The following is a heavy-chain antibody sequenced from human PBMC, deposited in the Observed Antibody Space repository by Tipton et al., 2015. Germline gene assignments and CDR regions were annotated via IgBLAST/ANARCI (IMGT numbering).Heavy chain of an antibody. CDR3: ARDLEHGMDV. Sequence: TLSLTCAVSAYSISSDYYWGWIRQPPGKGLEWIGSISHSGNTYYNPSLKSRVTISVDTSKNQFSLRVRSVTAADTAVYYCARDLEHGMDVWGHGTTVTVSS. CDR2: ISHSGNT. J-gene: IGHJ6*02. CDR1: AYSISSDYY. D-gene: IGHD5-24*01. V-gene: IGHV4-38-2*02.